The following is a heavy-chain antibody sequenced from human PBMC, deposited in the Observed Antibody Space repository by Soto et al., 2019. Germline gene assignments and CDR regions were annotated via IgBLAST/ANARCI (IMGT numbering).Heavy chain of an antibody. Sequence: ASVKVSCKASGYTFTSYGISWVRQAPGQGLEWMGWISAYNGSTNYAQKLQGRVSMTTDTSTKTAYMEVRSLRSDDTAVYYCARGGYYDSSGSRNYHYYGMNVWGQGTTVTVSS. CDR2: ISAYNGST. CDR1: GYTFTSYG. CDR3: ARGGYYDSSGSRNYHYYGMNV. J-gene: IGHJ6*02. D-gene: IGHD3-22*01. V-gene: IGHV1-18*01.